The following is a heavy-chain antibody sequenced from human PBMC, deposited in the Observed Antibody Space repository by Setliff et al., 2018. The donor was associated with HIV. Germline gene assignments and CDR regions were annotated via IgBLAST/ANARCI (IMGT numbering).Heavy chain of an antibody. CDR1: GYTFTTYA. CDR2: INAGNGNA. CDR3: ARVACSGGSCYSYFQH. J-gene: IGHJ1*01. D-gene: IGHD2-15*01. V-gene: IGHV1-3*01. Sequence: ASVKVSCKASGYTFTTYALHWVRQAPGQRLEWMGWINAGNGNAKYSQKFQGRVTITRDTSASTAYMELSSLTSEDTAVYYCARVACSGGSCYSYFQHWGQGTMVTVSS.